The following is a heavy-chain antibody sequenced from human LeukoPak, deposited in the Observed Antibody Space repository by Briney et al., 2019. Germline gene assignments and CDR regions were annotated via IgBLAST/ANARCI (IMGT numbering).Heavy chain of an antibody. V-gene: IGHV1-69*13. CDR2: IIPIFGTA. Sequence: SVTASCTASGGTFSSYAISWVRQAPGQGLEWMGGIIPIFGTANYAQKFQGRVTITADESTSTAYMELSSLRSEDTAVYYCARVCDFEVVAATFNWFDPWGQGTLVTVSS. D-gene: IGHD2-15*01. CDR1: GGTFSSYA. J-gene: IGHJ5*02. CDR3: ARVCDFEVVAATFNWFDP.